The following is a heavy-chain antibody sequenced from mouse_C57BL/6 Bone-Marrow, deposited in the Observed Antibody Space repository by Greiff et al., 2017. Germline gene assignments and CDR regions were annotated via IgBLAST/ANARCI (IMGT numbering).Heavy chain of an antibody. CDR1: GYAFSSYW. D-gene: IGHD2-2*01. Sequence: QVQLQQSGAELVKPGASVKISCKASGYAFSSYWMNWVKQRPGKGLEWIGQIYPGDGDTNYNGKFKGKATLTADKSSRTAYMQLSSLTSEDSAVYFCASLLWLRYYAMDYWGQGTSVTVSS. CDR2: IYPGDGDT. CDR3: ASLLWLRYYAMDY. V-gene: IGHV1-80*01. J-gene: IGHJ4*01.